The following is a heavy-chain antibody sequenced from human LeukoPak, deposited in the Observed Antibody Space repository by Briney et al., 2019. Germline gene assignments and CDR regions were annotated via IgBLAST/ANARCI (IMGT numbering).Heavy chain of an antibody. V-gene: IGHV4-39*01. CDR3: AKSGGYGLIDY. CDR2: IYSSGSA. Sequence: SETLSLTCAVSGASVGGSNYYWGWIRQPPGKGLEWIGNIYSSGSAYYNASLQSRVTISIDTSKNQFSLRLYSVTAADTAMYYCAKSGGYGLIDYWGQGTRVTVSS. J-gene: IGHJ4*02. D-gene: IGHD1-26*01. CDR1: GASVGGSNYY.